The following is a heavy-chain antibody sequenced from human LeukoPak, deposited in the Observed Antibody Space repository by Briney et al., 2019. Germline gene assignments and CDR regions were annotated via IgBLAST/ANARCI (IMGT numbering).Heavy chain of an antibody. CDR1: GFTFSDYY. J-gene: IGHJ5*02. Sequence: KTGGSLRLSCAASGFTFSDYYMSWIRQAPGKGLEWVSYISSSGSTIYYADSVKGRFTISRDNAKNSLYLQMNSLRAEDTAVYYCARDWSTMWFGEFPEVVGWFDPWGQGTLVTVSS. CDR3: ARDWSTMWFGEFPEVVGWFDP. CDR2: ISSSGSTI. D-gene: IGHD3-10*01. V-gene: IGHV3-11*01.